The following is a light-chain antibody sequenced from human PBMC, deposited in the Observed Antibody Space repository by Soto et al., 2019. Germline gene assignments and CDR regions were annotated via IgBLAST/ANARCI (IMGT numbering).Light chain of an antibody. CDR1: QSLLHRNGYTY. CDR2: LSS. Sequence: DIVMTQSPLSLPVTPGEPASISCRSTQSLLHRNGYTYLDWYLQKPGQSPQVLIYLSSHRGSGVPDRFSGSGSGTDFTLKISRVEAEDVCVYYCMQALQAPLTFGGGTKVEIK. CDR3: MQALQAPLT. V-gene: IGKV2-28*01. J-gene: IGKJ4*02.